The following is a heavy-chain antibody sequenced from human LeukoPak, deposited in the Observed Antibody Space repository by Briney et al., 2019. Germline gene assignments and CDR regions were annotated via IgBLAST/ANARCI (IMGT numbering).Heavy chain of an antibody. J-gene: IGHJ6*02. CDR3: TKDYCGKFCSAV. Sequence: GGSLRLSCAASGFTFSAFGMNWVRQAPGKGLEWVSTITNSGGSTYYVDSVKGRFTISRDNSKNTLYLQMNSLRAEGTAKYYCTKDYCGKFCSAVWGQGTTVTVSS. D-gene: IGHD3-9*01. CDR1: GFTFSAFG. V-gene: IGHV3-23*01. CDR2: ITNSGGST.